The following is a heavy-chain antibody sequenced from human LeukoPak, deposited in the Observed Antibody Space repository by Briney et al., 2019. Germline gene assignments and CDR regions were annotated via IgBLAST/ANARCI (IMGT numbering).Heavy chain of an antibody. V-gene: IGHV4-31*03. Sequence: SQTLSFTCTVSGGSISSASHFWNWIRQLPGKGLEWIGYVYYSGTTAYNVSFKSRVGISVDTSKNQFSLRLSSVTAADPAVYYCARGVRDTIGYYHSDFWGQGTLVTVSS. CDR1: GGSISSASHF. J-gene: IGHJ4*02. D-gene: IGHD3-22*01. CDR3: ARGVRDTIGYYHSDF. CDR2: VYYSGTT.